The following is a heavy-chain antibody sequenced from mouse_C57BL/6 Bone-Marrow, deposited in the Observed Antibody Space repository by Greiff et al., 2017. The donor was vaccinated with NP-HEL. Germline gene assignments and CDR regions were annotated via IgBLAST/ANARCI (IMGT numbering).Heavy chain of an antibody. J-gene: IGHJ4*01. CDR2: IWRGGST. CDR1: GFSLTSYG. CDR3: AKSSYYGSSYSYYAMDY. V-gene: IGHV2-5*01. D-gene: IGHD1-1*01. Sequence: QVQLKQSGPGLVQPSQSLSITCTVSGFSLTSYGVHWVRQSPGKGLEWLGVIWRGGSTDYNAAFMSRLSITKDNSKSQVFFKMNSLQADDTAIYYCAKSSYYGSSYSYYAMDYWGQGTSVTVSS.